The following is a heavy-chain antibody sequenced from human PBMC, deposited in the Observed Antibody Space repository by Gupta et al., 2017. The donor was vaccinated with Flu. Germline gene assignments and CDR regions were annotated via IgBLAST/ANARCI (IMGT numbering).Heavy chain of an antibody. J-gene: IGHJ4*02. Sequence: QLRESCPRLLKPSQTLSLTCSVSGGSVNVFSYFWSWIRQHPEKGLEWIGYVHSSGNTYYNPSLRSRLMMSIDTSKNEFSLEVTSVTAADTAMYYCARRGTYYFDFWGQGALVTVSS. CDR3: ARRGTYYFDF. V-gene: IGHV4-31*03. CDR1: GGSVNVFSYF. CDR2: VHSSGNT. D-gene: IGHD1-7*01.